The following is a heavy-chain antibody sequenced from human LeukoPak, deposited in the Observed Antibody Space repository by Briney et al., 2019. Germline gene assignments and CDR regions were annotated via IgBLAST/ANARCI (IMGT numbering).Heavy chain of an antibody. J-gene: IGHJ6*02. D-gene: IGHD2-15*01. Sequence: SETLSLTCTASGGSISSYYWSWIRQPPGKGLEWIGYIYYSGSTNYNPSLKSRVTISVDTSKNQFSLKLSSVTAADTAVYYCARVVVVAATYNYGMDVWGQGTTVTVSS. V-gene: IGHV4-59*01. CDR1: GGSISSYY. CDR2: IYYSGST. CDR3: ARVVVVAATYNYGMDV.